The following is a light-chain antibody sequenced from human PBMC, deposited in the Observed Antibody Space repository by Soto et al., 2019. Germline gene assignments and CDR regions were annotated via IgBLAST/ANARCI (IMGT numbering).Light chain of an antibody. Sequence: EMLLTQSPGTLSLSPGERATLSCSASQSVSSSYLAWYQQKPGQAPRLLIYGASSRATGIPDRFSGSGSGTNFTLTISRLEPADSAVYYCQQYDSSFPYTFGQGTKVEIK. V-gene: IGKV3-20*01. CDR2: GAS. J-gene: IGKJ2*01. CDR1: QSVSSSY. CDR3: QQYDSSFPYT.